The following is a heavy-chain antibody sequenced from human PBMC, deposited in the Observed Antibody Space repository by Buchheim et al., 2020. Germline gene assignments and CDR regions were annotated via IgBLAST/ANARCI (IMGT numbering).Heavy chain of an antibody. CDR2: MNANSGNT. CDR1: GYTFTSYD. CDR3: ARRKYSSGWPVNYYYYMDV. D-gene: IGHD6-19*01. V-gene: IGHV1-8*01. Sequence: QVQLVQSGAEVKKPGASVKVSCKASGYTFTSYDINWVRQATGQGLEWMGWMNANSGNTGYAQKFQGRVTMTRNTSISTAYMELSSLRSEDTAVYYCARRKYSSGWPVNYYYYMDVWGKGTT. J-gene: IGHJ6*03.